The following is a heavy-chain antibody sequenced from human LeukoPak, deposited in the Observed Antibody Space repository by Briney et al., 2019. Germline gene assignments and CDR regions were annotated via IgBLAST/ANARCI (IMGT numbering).Heavy chain of an antibody. CDR1: GFTFSSYA. Sequence: GGSLRLSCAASGFTFSSYAMSWVRQAPGKGLEWVSAISGSGGSTYYADSVKGRLTISRDNSKNTLYLQMNSLRAEDTAVYYCAKTLGKYSSYYFDYWGQGTLVTVSS. CDR2: ISGSGGST. D-gene: IGHD5-18*01. J-gene: IGHJ4*02. CDR3: AKTLGKYSSYYFDY. V-gene: IGHV3-23*01.